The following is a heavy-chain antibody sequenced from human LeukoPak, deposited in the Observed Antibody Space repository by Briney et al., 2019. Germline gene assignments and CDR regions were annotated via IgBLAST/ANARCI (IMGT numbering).Heavy chain of an antibody. CDR3: ARGQWTLEDGSNDY. CDR1: GYTFTGCY. CDR2: INPNSGGT. Sequence: ASVKVSCNASGYTFTGCYMHWVRQAPGQGLEWMGLINPNSGGTNYAQKFQGRVTMTRDTSISTAYMELSRLRSDDTAVYYCARGQWTLEDGSNDYWGQGTLVTVSS. V-gene: IGHV1-2*02. D-gene: IGHD6-19*01. J-gene: IGHJ4*02.